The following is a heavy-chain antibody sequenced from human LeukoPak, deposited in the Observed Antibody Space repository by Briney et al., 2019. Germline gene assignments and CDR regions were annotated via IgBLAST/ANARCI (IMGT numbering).Heavy chain of an antibody. CDR1: GFTFSSYA. Sequence: GGSLRLSCAASGFTFSSYAMSWVRQVPGKGLEWVSSISSSSDHIAYADSVKGRFTISRDNAKNALYLQVNSLRAEDTAVYYCARGVVPAAFDYWGQGTLVTVSS. CDR2: ISSSSDHI. D-gene: IGHD2-2*01. J-gene: IGHJ4*02. CDR3: ARGVVPAAFDY. V-gene: IGHV3-21*01.